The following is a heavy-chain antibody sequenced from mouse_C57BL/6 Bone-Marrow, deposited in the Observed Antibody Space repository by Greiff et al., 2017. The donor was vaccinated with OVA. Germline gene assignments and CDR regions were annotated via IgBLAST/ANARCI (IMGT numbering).Heavy chain of an antibody. CDR2: IDPEDGDT. Sequence: VHVKQSGAELVRPGASVKLSCTASGFNIKDYYMHWVKQRPEQGLEWIGRIDPEDGDTEYAPKFQGKATMTADTSSNTAYLQLSSLTSEDTAVYYCTTFDYDVYYAMDYWGQGTSVTVSS. J-gene: IGHJ4*01. V-gene: IGHV14-1*01. D-gene: IGHD2-4*01. CDR1: GFNIKDYY. CDR3: TTFDYDVYYAMDY.